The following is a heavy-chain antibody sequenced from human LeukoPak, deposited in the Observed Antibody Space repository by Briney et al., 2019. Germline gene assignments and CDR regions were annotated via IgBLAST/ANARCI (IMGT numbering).Heavy chain of an antibody. CDR1: GGSISSSSYY. J-gene: IGHJ5*02. CDR3: ARIREWLVHP. Sequence: SETLSLTCTVSGGSISSSSYYWGWIRQPPGKGLEWIGSIYYSGSTYYNPSLKSRVTISVGTSKNQFSLKLSSVTAADTAVYYCARIREWLVHPWGQGTLVTVSS. CDR2: IYYSGST. V-gene: IGHV4-39*01. D-gene: IGHD6-19*01.